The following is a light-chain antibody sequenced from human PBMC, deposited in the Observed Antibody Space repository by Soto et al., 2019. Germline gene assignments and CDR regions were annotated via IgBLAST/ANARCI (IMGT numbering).Light chain of an antibody. CDR2: DVT. J-gene: IGLJ2*01. CDR3: SSFTTSSTLL. V-gene: IGLV2-14*01. CDR1: RGDVGAYKY. Sequence: QSALTQPASVSGSAGQSITISCTGSRGDVGAYKYVSWFQQHPGKAPKIILYDVTSRPSGVSNRFSGSKSGNTASLTISGLQAEDEADYYCSSFTTSSTLLFGGGTKVTVL.